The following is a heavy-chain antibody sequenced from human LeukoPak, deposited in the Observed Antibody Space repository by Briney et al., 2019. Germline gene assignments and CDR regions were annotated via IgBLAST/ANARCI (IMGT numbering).Heavy chain of an antibody. CDR3: ARDYCGGDCYLDNWFDP. V-gene: IGHV4-61*02. Sequence: SGTLSLTCTVSGGSISSGSYYWSWIRQPAGKGLEWIGRIYTSGSTNYNPSLKSRVTISVDTSKNQFSLKLSSVTAADTAVYYCARDYCGGDCYLDNWFDPWGQGTLVTVSS. D-gene: IGHD2-21*01. CDR1: GGSISSGSYY. J-gene: IGHJ5*02. CDR2: IYTSGST.